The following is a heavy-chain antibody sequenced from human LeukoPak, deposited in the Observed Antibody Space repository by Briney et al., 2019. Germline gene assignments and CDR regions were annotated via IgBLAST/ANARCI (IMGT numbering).Heavy chain of an antibody. J-gene: IGHJ5*02. Sequence: SVKVSCKASGGTFSSYAISWVRQAPGQGLEWMGGIIPIFGTANYAQKFQGRVTITADESTSTAYMELSSLRSEDTAVYYCAKDLLTILEWFDPWGQGTLVTVSS. D-gene: IGHD3-9*01. CDR3: AKDLLTILEWFDP. V-gene: IGHV1-69*13. CDR2: IIPIFGTA. CDR1: GGTFSSYA.